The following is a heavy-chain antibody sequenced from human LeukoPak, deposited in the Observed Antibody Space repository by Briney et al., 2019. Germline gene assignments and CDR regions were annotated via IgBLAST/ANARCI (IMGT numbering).Heavy chain of an antibody. CDR2: ISSSSSYI. J-gene: IGHJ3*02. D-gene: IGHD1-26*01. CDR3: ARTLSLSWGTWELPLDAFDI. V-gene: IGHV3-21*01. CDR1: GFTFSSYS. Sequence: PGGSLRLSCAASGFTFSSYSMNWVRQAPGKGLEWVSSISSSSSYIYYADSVKGRFTISRDNAKNSLYLQMNSLRAEDTAVYYCARTLSLSWGTWELPLDAFDIWGQGTMVTVSS.